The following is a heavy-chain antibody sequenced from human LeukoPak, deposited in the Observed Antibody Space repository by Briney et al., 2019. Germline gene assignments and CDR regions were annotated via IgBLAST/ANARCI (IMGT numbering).Heavy chain of an antibody. CDR3: ARRPMTTVATRAFDI. Sequence: ASETLSLTCAVYGGSFSGYYWSWIRQPPGKGLEWIGEINHSGSTNYNPSLKSRVTISVDTSKNQFSLKLSSVTAADTAVYYCARRPMTTVATRAFDIWGQGTMVTVSS. CDR2: INHSGST. D-gene: IGHD4-23*01. CDR1: GGSFSGYY. V-gene: IGHV4-34*01. J-gene: IGHJ3*02.